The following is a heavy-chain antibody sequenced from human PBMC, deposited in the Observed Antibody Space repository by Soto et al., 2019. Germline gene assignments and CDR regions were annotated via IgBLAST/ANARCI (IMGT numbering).Heavy chain of an antibody. CDR1: GGSISSGGYY. CDR2: IYYSGST. V-gene: IGHV4-31*01. D-gene: IGHD3-10*01. J-gene: IGHJ4*02. CDR3: AIYGSGSYYY. Sequence: QVQLQESGPGLVKPSQTLSLTCTVSGGSISSGGYYWSWIRQHPGKGLEWIGYIYYSGSTYYNPSLKXPVXIXEDTSKNPCSLKLSSVTAADTAVYYCAIYGSGSYYYWGQGTLVTVSS.